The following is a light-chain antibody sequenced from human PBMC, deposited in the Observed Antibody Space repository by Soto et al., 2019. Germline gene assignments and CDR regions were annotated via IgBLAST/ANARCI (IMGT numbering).Light chain of an antibody. Sequence: DIVMTQSPDSLAVSLGERAPINCKSSQSVLYSSNNKTYLAWYQQKPGQPPKLLLYWASTRESGVPDRFSGSGSGTDFTLTISSLQAEDVAVYYCQQYYSTPSWTFGQGTKVEIK. CDR2: WAS. CDR1: QSVLYSSNNKTY. V-gene: IGKV4-1*01. CDR3: QQYYSTPSWT. J-gene: IGKJ1*01.